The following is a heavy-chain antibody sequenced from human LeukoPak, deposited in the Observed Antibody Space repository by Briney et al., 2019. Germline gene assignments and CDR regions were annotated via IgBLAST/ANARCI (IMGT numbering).Heavy chain of an antibody. CDR2: ISYNGTNE. CDR1: GFTFSIYA. D-gene: IGHD6-13*01. CDR3: TRGGSGYSSSWSTFDY. Sequence: PGRSLRLSCAASGFTFSIYAIHWVRGAPGKGLGWVAGISYNGTNEYYPDSLKGRFTISRDNSKNTLYLQMNSLRAEDTAIYYCTRGGSGYSSSWSTFDYWGQGALVTVSS. V-gene: IGHV3-30-3*01. J-gene: IGHJ4*02.